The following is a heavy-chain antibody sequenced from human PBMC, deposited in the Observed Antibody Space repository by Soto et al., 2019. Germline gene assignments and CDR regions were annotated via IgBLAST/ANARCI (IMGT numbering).Heavy chain of an antibody. CDR1: GYTFTSYG. Sequence: GASVKVSCKASGYTFTSYGISWVRQAPGQGLEWMGWISAYNGNTNYAQKLQGRVTMTTDTSTSTAYMELRSLRSDDTAVYYCAVTLAAPNRKYFQHWGQGTLVTVSS. D-gene: IGHD6-13*01. J-gene: IGHJ1*01. CDR2: ISAYNGNT. V-gene: IGHV1-18*01. CDR3: AVTLAAPNRKYFQH.